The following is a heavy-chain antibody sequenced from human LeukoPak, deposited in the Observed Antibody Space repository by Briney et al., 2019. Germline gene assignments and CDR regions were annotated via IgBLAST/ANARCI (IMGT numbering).Heavy chain of an antibody. CDR2: MIPIFGTA. CDR3: ARDSYYDILTGYELGGVNYWYFDL. CDR1: GGTFSSYA. V-gene: IGHV1-69*05. Sequence: ASVKVSCKASGGTFSSYAISWVRQAPGQGLEWMGRMIPIFGTANYAQKFQGRVTITTDESTSTAYMELSSLRSEDTAVYYCARDSYYDILTGYELGGVNYWYFDLWGRGTLVTVSS. J-gene: IGHJ2*01. D-gene: IGHD3-9*01.